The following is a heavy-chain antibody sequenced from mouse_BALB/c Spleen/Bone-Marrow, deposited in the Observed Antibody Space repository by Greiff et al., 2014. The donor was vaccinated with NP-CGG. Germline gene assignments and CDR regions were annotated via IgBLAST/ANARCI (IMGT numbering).Heavy chain of an antibody. J-gene: IGHJ4*01. V-gene: IGHV14-3*02. CDR3: ARGTTVVSYYAMDY. D-gene: IGHD1-1*01. Sequence: EVKLVESGAELVKPGASVKLSCTASGFNIKDTYMHWVKQRPEQGLEWIGRIDPANGYTKFDPKFQGKATITADTSSNTAYLQLSSPTSEDTVVYYCARGTTVVSYYAMDYWGQGTSVTVSS. CDR2: IDPANGYT. CDR1: GFNIKDTY.